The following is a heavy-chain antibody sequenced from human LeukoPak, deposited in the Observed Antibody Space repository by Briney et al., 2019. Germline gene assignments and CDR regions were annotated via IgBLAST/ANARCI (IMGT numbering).Heavy chain of an antibody. CDR3: ARRGRLYDSSGYYYISYYYYYYMDV. CDR1: GGSISSYY. D-gene: IGHD3-22*01. V-gene: IGHV4-59*12. CDR2: IYYSGST. Sequence: SETLSLTCTVSGGSISSYYWSWIRQPPGKGLEWIGYIYYSGSTNYNPSLKSRVTISVDTSKNQFSLKLSSVTAADTAVYYCARRGRLYDSSGYYYISYYYYYYMDVWGKGTTVTISS. J-gene: IGHJ6*03.